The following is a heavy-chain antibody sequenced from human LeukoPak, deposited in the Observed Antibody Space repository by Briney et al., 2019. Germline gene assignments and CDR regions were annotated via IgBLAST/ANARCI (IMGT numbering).Heavy chain of an antibody. D-gene: IGHD6-13*01. CDR3: ARIGYSSSSIDY. Sequence: GGSLRLSCAASGFTFSWYWMSWVRQAPEKGLEWVANIKEDGSIKYYVDSVKGRLTISRDNAKSSVYLQVNSLRAEDTALYYCARIGYSSSSIDYWGQGTLVTVSS. CDR1: GFTFSWYW. J-gene: IGHJ4*02. CDR2: IKEDGSIK. V-gene: IGHV3-7*01.